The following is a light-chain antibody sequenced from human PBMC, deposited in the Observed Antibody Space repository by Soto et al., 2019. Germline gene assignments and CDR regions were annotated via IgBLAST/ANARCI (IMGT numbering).Light chain of an antibody. CDR3: GTWDSSLGVVV. CDR2: ANI. Sequence: QSVLTQSPSVSGAPGQRVTISCTGSSSNIGAGYDVHWYQQLPGTAPKLLIFANINRPSGVPDRFSGSKSGTSASLAITGLRAEDEADYYCGTWDSSLGVVVFGTGKTGNVL. CDR1: SSNIGAGYD. J-gene: IGLJ1*01. V-gene: IGLV1-40*01.